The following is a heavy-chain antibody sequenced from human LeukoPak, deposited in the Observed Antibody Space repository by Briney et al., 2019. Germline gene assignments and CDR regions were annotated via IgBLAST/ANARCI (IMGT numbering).Heavy chain of an antibody. CDR3: ARGRDRSKAGDH. D-gene: IGHD5-24*01. J-gene: IGHJ4*02. V-gene: IGHV4-34*01. CDR1: GGSCDDYY. CDR2: IHPSGIF. Sequence: SQTLSLTCAVYGGSCDDYYCSWLRQPPGKGLEWIGEIHPSGIFYYNSSLLSRVTISIDTSKSQFSLRLTSVTAADTAFYYCARGRDRSKAGDHWGQGSLVTVSS.